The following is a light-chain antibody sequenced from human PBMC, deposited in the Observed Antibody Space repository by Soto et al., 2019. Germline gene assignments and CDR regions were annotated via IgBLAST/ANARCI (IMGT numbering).Light chain of an antibody. J-gene: IGKJ1*01. CDR2: GTS. CDR1: QTVSNSY. Sequence: ETVLTQSRGSLSLSLGDRATLSCRASQTVSNSYLAWYQQKPGQAPRLLIYGTSSRATGIPDRFSGSGSGTDFTLTINRLEPEDFVIYYCQQYGSSPWTFGQGTKVEIK. CDR3: QQYGSSPWT. V-gene: IGKV3-20*01.